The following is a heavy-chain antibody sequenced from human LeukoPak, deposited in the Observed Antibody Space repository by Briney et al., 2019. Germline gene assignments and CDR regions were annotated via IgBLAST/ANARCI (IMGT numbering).Heavy chain of an antibody. CDR2: MNPNSGNT. CDR3: ARGRRWLQLDV. J-gene: IGHJ6*03. D-gene: IGHD5-24*01. V-gene: IGHV1-8*01. CDR1: GYTSTSYV. Sequence: ASVKVSCKASGYTSTSYVINWVRQATGQGLEWMGWMNPNSGNTGYAQKFQGRVTMTRNTSISTVYMELSSLRSEDTAVYYCARGRRWLQLDVWGKGTTVTVSS.